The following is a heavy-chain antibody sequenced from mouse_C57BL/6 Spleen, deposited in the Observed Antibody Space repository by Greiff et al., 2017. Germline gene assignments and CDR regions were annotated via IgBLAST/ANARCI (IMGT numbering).Heavy chain of an antibody. CDR1: GFTFSSYT. CDR3: ARQGGPDWYFDV. Sequence: EVQGVESGGGLVKPGGSLKLSCAASGFTFSSYTMSWVRQTPEKRLEWVATISGGGGNTYYPDSVKGRFTISRDNAKNTLYLQMSSLRSEDTALYYCARQGGPDWYFDVWGTGTTVTVSS. V-gene: IGHV5-9*01. J-gene: IGHJ1*03. CDR2: ISGGGGNT.